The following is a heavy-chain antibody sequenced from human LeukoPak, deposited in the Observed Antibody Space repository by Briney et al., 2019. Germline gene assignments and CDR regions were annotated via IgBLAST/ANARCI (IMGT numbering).Heavy chain of an antibody. Sequence: ASVKVSCKASGYTFTSYGISWVRQAPGQRLEWMGWISAYNGNTNYAQKLQGRVTMTTDTSTSTAYMELRSLRSDDTAVYYCARVRPYYDSSGYSPADYWGQGTLVTVSS. CDR1: GYTFTSYG. CDR2: ISAYNGNT. CDR3: ARVRPYYDSSGYSPADY. V-gene: IGHV1-18*01. D-gene: IGHD3-22*01. J-gene: IGHJ4*02.